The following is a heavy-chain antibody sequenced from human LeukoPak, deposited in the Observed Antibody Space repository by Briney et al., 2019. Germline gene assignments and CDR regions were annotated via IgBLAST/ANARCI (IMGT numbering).Heavy chain of an antibody. J-gene: IGHJ4*02. CDR2: ISGSGGSR. CDR1: GFTFSHYA. CDR3: AKDLLLAYYDSSGYYCGVFDY. D-gene: IGHD3-22*01. V-gene: IGHV3-23*01. Sequence: GGSLRLSCAASGFTFSHYAMRWVRQAPGKGLEWVSAISGSGGSRYYADSVKGRFTISRDNSKNTLYLQMNSLRAEDTAVYYCAKDLLLAYYDSSGYYCGVFDYWGQGTLVTVSS.